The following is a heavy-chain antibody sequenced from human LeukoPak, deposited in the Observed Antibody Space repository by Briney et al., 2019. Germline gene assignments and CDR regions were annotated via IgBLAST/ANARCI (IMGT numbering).Heavy chain of an antibody. V-gene: IGHV3-30*18. CDR1: GFTFSSYG. D-gene: IGHD6-19*01. Sequence: PRGSRRLSCAASGFTFSSYGMHWVRQAPCKGLEWVAVISYDGTNKYYADSVKGRCTISRDNSKNTLYLQMNSLRAEDTAVYYCAKDTYPGIAVAGTGMDYWGQGTLVTVSS. CDR3: AKDTYPGIAVAGTGMDY. CDR2: ISYDGTNK. J-gene: IGHJ4*02.